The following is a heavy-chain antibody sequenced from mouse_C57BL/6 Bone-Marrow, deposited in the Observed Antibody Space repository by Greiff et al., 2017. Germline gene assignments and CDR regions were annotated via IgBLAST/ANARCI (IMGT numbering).Heavy chain of an antibody. CDR2: IYPTGGNT. CDR1: GYTFTSYG. J-gene: IGHJ2*01. Sequence: QVQLQQSGAELARPGASVKLSCKASGYTFTSYGISWVKQRTGQGLEWIGKIYPTGGNTYYNEKFKGKATLTADKSSSTAYMELRSLTSAASAVYFCGREGDPFDYWGQGTTLTVSS. CDR3: GREGDPFDY. D-gene: IGHD3-3*01. V-gene: IGHV1-81*01.